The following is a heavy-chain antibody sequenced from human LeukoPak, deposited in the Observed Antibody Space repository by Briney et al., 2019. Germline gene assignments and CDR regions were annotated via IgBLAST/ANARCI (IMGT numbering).Heavy chain of an antibody. J-gene: IGHJ4*02. CDR3: ARDAGLYGSVPQRN. Sequence: SVKVSCKASGGTFSSYAISWVRQAPGQRLEWMGRIIPMLRTPNYAQNFQGRVRITTDESTSTAYMELSSLRSEDTAVYYCARDAGLYGSVPQRNWGQGTLVTVSS. CDR2: IIPMLRTP. D-gene: IGHD3-10*01. V-gene: IGHV1-69*11. CDR1: GGTFSSYA.